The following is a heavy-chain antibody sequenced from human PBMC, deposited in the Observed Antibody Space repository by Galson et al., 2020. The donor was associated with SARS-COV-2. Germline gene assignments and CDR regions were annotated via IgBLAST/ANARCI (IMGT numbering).Heavy chain of an antibody. CDR2: INQRGRS. Sequence: SETLSLTCTVYGGSFSNNYWTWIRQPPGKGLEWIGEINQRGRSNYNPSLNSRVTISIDTSKNQFSLRLRSVTAADTALYYCARVNDVVTVPADLSKTFDLWGPGTLVTVSS. D-gene: IGHD2-2*01. CDR3: ARVNDVVTVPADLSKTFDL. J-gene: IGHJ4*02. V-gene: IGHV4-34*01. CDR1: GGSFSNNY.